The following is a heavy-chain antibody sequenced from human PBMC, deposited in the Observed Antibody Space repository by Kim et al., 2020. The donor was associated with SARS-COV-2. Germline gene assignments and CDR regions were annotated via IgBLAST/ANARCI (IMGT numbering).Heavy chain of an antibody. CDR2: IKSKTDGGTT. D-gene: IGHD6-13*01. Sequence: GGSLRLSCAASGFTFSNAWMSWVRQAPGKGLEWVGRIKSKTDGGTTDYSAPVKGRFTISRDDSKNTLYLQMNSLKTEDTAVYYCTTVSQQLVYYYGMDVWGQGTTVTVSS. J-gene: IGHJ6*02. V-gene: IGHV3-15*01. CDR1: GFTFSNAW. CDR3: TTVSQQLVYYYGMDV.